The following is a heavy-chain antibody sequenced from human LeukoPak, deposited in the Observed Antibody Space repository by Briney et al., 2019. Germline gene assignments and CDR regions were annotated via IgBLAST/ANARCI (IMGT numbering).Heavy chain of an antibody. CDR2: ISSSSSYI. CDR3: ATGGITIFGVVTYPND. CDR1: GFTFSSYS. Sequence: GWSLRLSCAASGFTFSSYSMNWVRQAPGKGLEGVSFISSSSSYIYYADSVTGRFTISRDNDKNSLYLQMNSLRAEDTALYYCATGGITIFGVVTYPNDWGQGTLVTVSS. D-gene: IGHD3-3*01. J-gene: IGHJ4*02. V-gene: IGHV3-21*04.